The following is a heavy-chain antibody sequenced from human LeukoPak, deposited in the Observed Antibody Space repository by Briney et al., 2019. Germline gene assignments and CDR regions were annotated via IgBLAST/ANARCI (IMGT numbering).Heavy chain of an antibody. CDR3: ARDRRSSGWYTYDYYYSMDV. Sequence: GASVKVSCKASGYTFTRYYMHWVRQAPGQGLVWMGMINPSGSSTTYAQKFQGRVTMTRDMSTSTVYMELSSLRSEDTAVYYCARDRRSSGWYTYDYYYSMDVWGKGTTVTVSS. J-gene: IGHJ6*03. CDR1: GYTFTRYY. CDR2: INPSGSST. D-gene: IGHD6-19*01. V-gene: IGHV1-46*01.